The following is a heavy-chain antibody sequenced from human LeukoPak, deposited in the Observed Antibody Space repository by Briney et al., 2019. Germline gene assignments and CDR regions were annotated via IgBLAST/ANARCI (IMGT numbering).Heavy chain of an antibody. CDR1: GGTFSSYA. CDR2: IIPIFGTA. V-gene: IGHV1-69*05. CDR3: ASVYYDILTGYYSSYYMDV. J-gene: IGHJ6*03. Sequence: SVKVSCKASGGTFSSYAISWVRQAPGQGLEWMGGIIPIFGTANYAQKFQGRVTITTDESTSTAYMELSSLRSEDTAVCYCASVYYDILTGYYSSYYMDVWGKGTTVTVSS. D-gene: IGHD3-9*01.